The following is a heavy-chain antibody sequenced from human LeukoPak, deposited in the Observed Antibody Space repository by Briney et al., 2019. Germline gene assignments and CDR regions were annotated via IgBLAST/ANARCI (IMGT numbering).Heavy chain of an antibody. CDR3: ARDTHYYDSSGYYEYYYYYYGMDV. CDR2: ISYDGSDK. CDR1: GFTFSSYA. V-gene: IGHV3-30-3*01. Sequence: TGGSLRLSCAASGFTFSSYAMHWVRQAPGKGLEWVAVISYDGSDKYYADSVKGRFTISRDNSKNTLYLQMNSLRAEDTAVYYCARDTHYYDSSGYYEYYYYYYGMDVWGQGTTVTVSS. J-gene: IGHJ6*02. D-gene: IGHD3-22*01.